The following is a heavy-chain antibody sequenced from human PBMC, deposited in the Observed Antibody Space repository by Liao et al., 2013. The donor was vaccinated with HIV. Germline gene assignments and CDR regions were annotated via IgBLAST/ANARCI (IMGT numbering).Heavy chain of an antibody. V-gene: IGHV4-34*01. D-gene: IGHD6-6*01. CDR1: GGSFSTYY. J-gene: IGHJ4*02. Sequence: QVQLQQWGAGLLKPSETLSLTCAVYGGSFSTYYWSWIRQPPGKGLEWIGEINHSGSTNYNPSLKSRVTMSVDTSKNQFSLKLSSVTAVDTAVYYCARSPLGSSSPGLDYWGQGTLVTVSS. CDR2: INHSGST. CDR3: ARSPLGSSSPGLDY.